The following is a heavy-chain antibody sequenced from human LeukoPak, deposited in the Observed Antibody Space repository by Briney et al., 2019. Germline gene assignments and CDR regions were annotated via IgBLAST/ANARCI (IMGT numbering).Heavy chain of an antibody. J-gene: IGHJ4*02. Sequence: GGSLRLSCAASGFTFSGYEMNWVRQAPGKGLEWVSYISRSGTIISYADSVKGRFTTSRDNAKNSLYLQMNSLRAEDTAVYYCARERDDYYFDYWGQGTLVTVSS. CDR2: ISRSGTII. CDR1: GFTFSGYE. CDR3: ARERDDYYFDY. D-gene: IGHD3-3*01. V-gene: IGHV3-48*03.